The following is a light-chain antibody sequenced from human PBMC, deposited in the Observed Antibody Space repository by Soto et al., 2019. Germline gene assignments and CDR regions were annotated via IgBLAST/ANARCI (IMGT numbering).Light chain of an antibody. V-gene: IGLV2-14*01. Sequence: QSFLTQPASVSGSPGQSITISCTGTGSDVGGYNYVSWYQQHPGKAPKLMIYEVSNRPSGVSNRFSGSKSGNTASLTISGLQAEDEADYYCSSYTSSSTGYVFGTGTKVTVL. CDR2: EVS. J-gene: IGLJ1*01. CDR3: SSYTSSSTGYV. CDR1: GSDVGGYNY.